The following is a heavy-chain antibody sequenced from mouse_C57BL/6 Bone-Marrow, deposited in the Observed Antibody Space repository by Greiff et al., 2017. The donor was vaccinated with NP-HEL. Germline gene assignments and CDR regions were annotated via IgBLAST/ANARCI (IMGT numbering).Heavy chain of an antibody. CDR1: GYTFTNYW. V-gene: IGHV1-63*01. CDR2: IYPGGGYT. D-gene: IGHD2-3*01. Sequence: QVQLQQSGAELVRPGTSVKMSCKASGYTFTNYWIGWAKQRPGHGLEWIGDIYPGGGYTNYNEKFKGKATLTADKSSSTAYMQFSSLTSYYSAIYYCASSDGYYAMDYWGQGTSVTVSS. J-gene: IGHJ4*01. CDR3: ASSDGYYAMDY.